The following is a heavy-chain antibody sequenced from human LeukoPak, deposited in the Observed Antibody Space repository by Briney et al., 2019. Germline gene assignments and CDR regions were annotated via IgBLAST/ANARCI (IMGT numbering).Heavy chain of an antibody. J-gene: IGHJ6*03. D-gene: IGHD3-3*01. CDR1: GGSISSYY. V-gene: IGHV4-59*01. CDR2: IYYSGST. CDR3: ARGLFGVVTSPTYYYYYYMDV. Sequence: SETLSLTCTVSGGSISSYYWSWIRQPPGKGLEWIGYIYYSGSTNYNPSLKSRVTISVDTSKNQFSLKLSSVTAADTAVYHCARGLFGVVTSPTYYYYYYMDVWGKGTTVTVSS.